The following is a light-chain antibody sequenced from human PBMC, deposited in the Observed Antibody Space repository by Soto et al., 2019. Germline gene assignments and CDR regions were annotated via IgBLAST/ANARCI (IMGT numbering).Light chain of an antibody. CDR2: GAS. J-gene: IGKJ1*01. V-gene: IGKV3-20*01. CDR3: LQYGTFPWT. Sequence: DSVLTQSPGTLSLSLGERATLSCRARQGVRSGYLAWYQHNAGETPRLLIEGASSMATGIPARLSCSGSGTDFTLTISRLEPEDFAVYYCLQYGTFPWTFGQGTKVDIK. CDR1: QGVRSGY.